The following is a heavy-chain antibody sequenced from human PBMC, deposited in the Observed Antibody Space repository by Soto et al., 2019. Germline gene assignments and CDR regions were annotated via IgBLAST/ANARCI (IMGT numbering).Heavy chain of an antibody. CDR3: AKEIMEWIVVVVAATSWGMDV. CDR2: ISYDGSNK. CDR1: GFTFSSYG. Sequence: QPGGSLRLSCAASGFTFSSYGMHWVRQAPGKGLEWVAVISYDGSNKYYADSVKGRFTISRDNSKNTLYLQMNSLRAEDTAVYYCAKEIMEWIVVVVAATSWGMDVWGQGTTVTVSS. V-gene: IGHV3-30*18. D-gene: IGHD2-15*01. J-gene: IGHJ6*02.